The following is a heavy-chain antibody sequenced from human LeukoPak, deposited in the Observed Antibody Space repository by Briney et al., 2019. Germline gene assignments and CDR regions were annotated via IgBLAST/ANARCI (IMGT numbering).Heavy chain of an antibody. CDR1: GFTFSSYW. CDR2: VNSDGSIT. J-gene: IGHJ4*02. Sequence: PGGSLRLSCAASGFTFSSYWMHWVRQAPGKGLVWVSRVNSDGSITSYADNVKGRFTISRDNAKNTLYLQMNSLRAEDTAVYHCVPGGQYLASWGQGTLVTVSS. CDR3: VPGGQYLAS. D-gene: IGHD3-10*01. V-gene: IGHV3-74*01.